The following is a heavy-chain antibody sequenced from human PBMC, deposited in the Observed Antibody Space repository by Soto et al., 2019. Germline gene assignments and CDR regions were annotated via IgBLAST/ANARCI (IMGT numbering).Heavy chain of an antibody. Sequence: SETLSLTCAVYCGSFSGYYWSWIRQPPGKGLEWIGEINHSGSTNYNPSLKSRVTISVDTSKNQFSLKLSSVTAADTAVYYCARGFPYSSGWYRYYYYYGMDVWGQGTTVTVSS. V-gene: IGHV4-34*01. CDR1: CGSFSGYY. J-gene: IGHJ6*02. CDR2: INHSGST. CDR3: ARGFPYSSGWYRYYYYYGMDV. D-gene: IGHD6-19*01.